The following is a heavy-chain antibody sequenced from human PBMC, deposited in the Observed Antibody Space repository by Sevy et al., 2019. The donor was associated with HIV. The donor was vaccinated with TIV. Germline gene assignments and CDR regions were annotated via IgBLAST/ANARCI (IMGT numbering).Heavy chain of an antibody. CDR1: GFTFSSYW. CDR2: IKQDGSEK. Sequence: GGSLRLSCAASGFTFSSYWMSWVRQAPGKGLEWVANIKQDGSEKYYVDSVKGRFTISRDNAKNSLYLRMNSLRAEDTAVYYCARGGPRIAVAGTLGGAFDIWGQGTMVTVSS. D-gene: IGHD6-19*01. J-gene: IGHJ3*02. V-gene: IGHV3-7*01. CDR3: ARGGPRIAVAGTLGGAFDI.